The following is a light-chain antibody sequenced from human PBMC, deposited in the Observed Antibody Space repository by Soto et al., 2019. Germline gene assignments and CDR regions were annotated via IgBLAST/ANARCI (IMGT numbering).Light chain of an antibody. CDR3: QQYNHYSGLT. J-gene: IGKJ4*01. V-gene: IGKV1-5*01. CDR2: DAS. CDR1: QSISTY. Sequence: NQMTQSLAALSAYVGARVTIPCRASQSISTYLQWYEQKPGKAPKLLICDASIVESGVPSRFSGSGSGTEFTLTISSLQPDDFATYCCQQYNHYSGLTFGGGTKVDI.